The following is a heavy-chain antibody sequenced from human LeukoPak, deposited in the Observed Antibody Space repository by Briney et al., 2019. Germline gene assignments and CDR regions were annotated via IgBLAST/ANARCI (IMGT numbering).Heavy chain of an antibody. V-gene: IGHV3-30*03. Sequence: GGSLTLSCAASGFTFSSYGMHWLRQAPPKGLERVAVISYDGSNKYYADSVKGRFTISRDNSKNTLYLQMNSLRAEDTAVYYCARYRGSSGWSYDAFDIWGQGTMVTVSS. CDR3: ARYRGSSGWSYDAFDI. D-gene: IGHD6-19*01. CDR1: GFTFSSYG. CDR2: ISYDGSNK. J-gene: IGHJ3*02.